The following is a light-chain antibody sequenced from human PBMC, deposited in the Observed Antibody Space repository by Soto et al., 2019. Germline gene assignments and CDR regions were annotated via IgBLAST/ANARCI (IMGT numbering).Light chain of an antibody. V-gene: IGLV2-8*01. J-gene: IGLJ1*01. Sequence: QSALTQPPSASGSPGQSLTISCTGTSSDVGGYNYVSWYQQRPGKAPKLVIYEVTKRPSGVPDRFSGSKSGSTASLTVSGLQADDEAGYYCASYAGTKLFVFGSGTKVTVL. CDR3: ASYAGTKLFV. CDR1: SSDVGGYNY. CDR2: EVT.